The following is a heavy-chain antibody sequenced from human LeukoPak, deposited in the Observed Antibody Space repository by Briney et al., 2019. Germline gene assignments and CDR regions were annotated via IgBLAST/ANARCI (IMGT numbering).Heavy chain of an antibody. CDR1: GFTFSSYW. Sequence: GGSLRLSCAASGFTFSSYWMSWVRQAPGKGLEWVANIKQEGSEKYSVDSVKGRFTISRDNAKNSLYLQMNSLRAEDTAVYYCARVGWFGELTRHPGGDYWGQGTLVTVSS. D-gene: IGHD3-10*01. CDR2: IKQEGSEK. J-gene: IGHJ4*02. CDR3: ARVGWFGELTRHPGGDY. V-gene: IGHV3-7*01.